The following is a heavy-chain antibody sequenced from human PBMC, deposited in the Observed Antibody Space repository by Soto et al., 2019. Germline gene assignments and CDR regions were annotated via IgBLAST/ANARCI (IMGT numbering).Heavy chain of an antibody. J-gene: IGHJ5*02. V-gene: IGHV4-59*12. CDR1: GGSISSYY. D-gene: IGHD6-13*01. CDR3: ARGLLRARIAAAGTVWFDP. Sequence: PSETLSLTCTVSGGSISSYYWSWTRQPPGKGLEWIGYIYYSGSTNYNPSLKSRVTISVDTSKNQFSLKLSSVTAADTAVYYCARGLLRARIAAAGTVWFDPWGQGTLVT. CDR2: IYYSGST.